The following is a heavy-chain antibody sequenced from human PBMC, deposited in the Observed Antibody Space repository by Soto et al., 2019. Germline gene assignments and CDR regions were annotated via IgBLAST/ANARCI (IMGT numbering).Heavy chain of an antibody. CDR2: IIPIFGTA. V-gene: IGHV1-69*13. J-gene: IGHJ6*02. D-gene: IGHD5-18*01. Sequence: SVKVSCKASGGTFSSYAISWVRQAPGQGLEWMGGIIPIFGTASYAQKFQGRVTITADESTSTAYMELSSLRSEDTAVYYCARNNGGYSYGYSYYYGMDGWGQGTTVTVSS. CDR3: ARNNGGYSYGYSYYYGMDG. CDR1: GGTFSSYA.